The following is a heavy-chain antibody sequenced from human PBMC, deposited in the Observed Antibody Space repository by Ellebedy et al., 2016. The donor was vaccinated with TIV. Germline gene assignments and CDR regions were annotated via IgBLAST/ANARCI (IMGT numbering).Heavy chain of an antibody. D-gene: IGHD3-22*01. CDR3: SRDRGRSDSSGYYYPNYLDY. CDR1: GYTFSKFG. J-gene: IGHJ4*02. V-gene: IGHV1-18*04. CDR2: ISAYNGDT. Sequence: ASVKVSXXASGYTFSKFGIAWVRQAPGRGLEWMGWISAYNGDTKYAQKLQGRVTMTTDTSTSTAYMELRSLRSDDTAVYYCSRDRGRSDSSGYYYPNYLDYWGQGTLVAVSS.